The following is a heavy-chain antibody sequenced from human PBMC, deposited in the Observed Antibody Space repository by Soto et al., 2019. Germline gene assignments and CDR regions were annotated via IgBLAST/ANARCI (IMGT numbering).Heavy chain of an antibody. CDR1: GFTFSSYG. J-gene: IGHJ4*02. D-gene: IGHD3-22*01. CDR2: ISYDGSNK. Sequence: QVQLVESGGGVVQPGRSLRLSCAASGFTFSSYGMHWVRQAPGKGLEWVAVISYDGSNKYYADSVKGRFTISRDNSKNTLYLQMNSLRAEDTAVYYCASGGKYYYDSSGYYPLDYWGQGTLVTVSS. CDR3: ASGGKYYYDSSGYYPLDY. V-gene: IGHV3-30*03.